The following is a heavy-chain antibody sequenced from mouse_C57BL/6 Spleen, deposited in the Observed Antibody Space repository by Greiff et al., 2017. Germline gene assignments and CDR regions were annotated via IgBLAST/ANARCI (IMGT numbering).Heavy chain of an antibody. V-gene: IGHV5-9-1*02. CDR2: ISRGGDYI. CDR3: TRSDYGSSYEYFDV. Sequence: EVMLVESGEGLVKPGGSLKLSCAASGFTFSSYAMSWVRQTPEKRLEWVAYISRGGDYIYYADTVKGRFTISRDNARNTLYLQMSRLKSEDTAMYYCTRSDYGSSYEYFDVWGPGTTVTVSS. CDR1: GFTFSSYA. J-gene: IGHJ1*01. D-gene: IGHD1-1*01.